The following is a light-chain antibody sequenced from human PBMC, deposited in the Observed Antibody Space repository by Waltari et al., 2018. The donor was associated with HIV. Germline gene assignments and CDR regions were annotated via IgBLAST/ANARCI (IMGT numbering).Light chain of an antibody. V-gene: IGKV3-11*01. Sequence: EIVLTQSPATLSLSPGERASLSCRASQSVSSYLAWYQQKPGQAPRLLIYDASNRATGIPARFSGSGSVTDFTLTISSLEPEDFAVYYCQQRINWPPRLTFGGGTKVEIK. CDR2: DAS. CDR1: QSVSSY. J-gene: IGKJ4*01. CDR3: QQRINWPPRLT.